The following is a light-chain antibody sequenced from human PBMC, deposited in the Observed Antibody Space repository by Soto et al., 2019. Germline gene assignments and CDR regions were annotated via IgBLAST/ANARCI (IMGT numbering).Light chain of an antibody. V-gene: IGLV2-14*01. CDR2: EVT. CDR3: SSFTRSNTWL. CDR1: SSNVGGYNY. J-gene: IGLJ3*02. Sequence: QSVLTQPASVSGSPGQSITISCTGTSSNVGGYNYVSWYQQYPGKAPKLMIFEVTNRPSGVSDRFSGSKSGNTASLTISGLQAEDEADYYCSSFTRSNTWLFGGGTKLTVL.